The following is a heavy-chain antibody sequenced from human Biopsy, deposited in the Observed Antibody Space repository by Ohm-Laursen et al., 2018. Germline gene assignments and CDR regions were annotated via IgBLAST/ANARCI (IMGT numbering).Heavy chain of an antibody. CDR1: GLTFTTAL. Sequence: SLRLSCSASGLTFTTALMSWVRQAPGKGLEWAGRIKSKTDGGTIDYAASVKGRIIISRDDSKKAVYLQMNNLKTEDTGVYYCTTYQYWGQGTLVTVSS. CDR3: TTYQY. CDR2: IKSKTDGGTI. D-gene: IGHD3-16*02. V-gene: IGHV3-15*01. J-gene: IGHJ4*02.